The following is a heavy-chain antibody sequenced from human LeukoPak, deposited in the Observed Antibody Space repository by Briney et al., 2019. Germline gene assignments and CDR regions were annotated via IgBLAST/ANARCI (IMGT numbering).Heavy chain of an antibody. J-gene: IGHJ4*02. Sequence: PGESLKISCKGSGYSFTSYWISWVRQMPGKGLEWMGRIDPSDSYTNYSPSFQGHVTISADKSISTAYLQWSSLKASDTVMYYCARSGFANFADFDYWGQGTLVTVSS. V-gene: IGHV5-10-1*01. CDR1: GYSFTSYW. CDR3: ARSGFANFADFDY. CDR2: IDPSDSYT.